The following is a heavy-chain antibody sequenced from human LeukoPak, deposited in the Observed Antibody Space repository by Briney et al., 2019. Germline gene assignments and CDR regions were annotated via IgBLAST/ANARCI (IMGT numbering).Heavy chain of an antibody. V-gene: IGHV1-8*01. CDR1: GYTFTSYD. Sequence: GASVKVSCRASGYTFTSYDINWVRQATGQGLEWMGWMNPNSGNTGYAQKFQGRVTMTRNTSISTAYMELSSLRSEDTAVYYCARARFKVYSSSWYTSWGQGTLVTVSS. CDR3: ARARFKVYSSSWYTS. J-gene: IGHJ4*02. CDR2: MNPNSGNT. D-gene: IGHD6-13*01.